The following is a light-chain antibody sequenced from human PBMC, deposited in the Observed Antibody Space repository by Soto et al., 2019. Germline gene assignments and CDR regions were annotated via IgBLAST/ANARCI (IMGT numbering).Light chain of an antibody. J-gene: IGLJ1*01. CDR1: SSDIGAYDH. CDR2: EVN. V-gene: IGLV2-14*01. Sequence: QSALTQPASVSGSPGQSIAISCTGTSSDIGAYDHVSWYQHHPGKAPKLIISEVNNRPSGVSTRFSGSKSDCTASLTISGLQAEDEADYYCCSYTNSDTRAFGTGTKVTVL. CDR3: CSYTNSDTRA.